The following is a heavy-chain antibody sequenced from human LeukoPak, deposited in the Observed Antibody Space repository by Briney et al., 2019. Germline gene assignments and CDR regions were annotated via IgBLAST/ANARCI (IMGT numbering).Heavy chain of an antibody. D-gene: IGHD3-3*01. CDR3: ASTYYDFWSGPPHY. Sequence: PGGSLRPSCAASGFTFDDYAMHWVRQAPGKGLEWVSLISWDGGSTYYADSVRGRFTISRDNSKNSLYLQMNSLRAEDTALYYCASTYYDFWSGPPHYWGQGTLVTVSS. CDR1: GFTFDDYA. J-gene: IGHJ4*02. CDR2: ISWDGGST. V-gene: IGHV3-43D*04.